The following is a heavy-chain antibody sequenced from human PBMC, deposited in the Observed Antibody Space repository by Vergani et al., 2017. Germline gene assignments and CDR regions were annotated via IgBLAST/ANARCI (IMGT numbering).Heavy chain of an antibody. CDR3: TTDRYSSGWWGGYYYYYYMDV. Sequence: VQLVESGGGVVQPGRSLRLSCAASGFTFSNAWMSWVRQAPGKGLEWVGRIKSKTDGGTTDYAAPVKGRFTISRDDSKNTLYLQMNSLKTEDTAVYYCTTDRYSSGWWGGYYYYYYMDVWGKGTTVTVSS. D-gene: IGHD6-19*01. J-gene: IGHJ6*03. CDR1: GFTFSNAW. CDR2: IKSKTDGGTT. V-gene: IGHV3-15*01.